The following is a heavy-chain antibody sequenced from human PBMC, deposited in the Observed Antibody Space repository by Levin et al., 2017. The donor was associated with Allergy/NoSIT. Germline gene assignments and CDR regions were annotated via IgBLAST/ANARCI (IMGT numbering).Heavy chain of an antibody. CDR1: GFTFSSYS. V-gene: IGHV3-21*01. CDR3: ARDPRSVVMDDY. J-gene: IGHJ4*02. CDR2: ISSSSSYI. D-gene: IGHD4-23*01. Sequence: GESLKISCAASGFTFSSYSMNWVRQAPGKGLEWVSSISSSSSYIYYADSVKGRFTISRDNAKNSLYLQMNSLRAEDTAVYYCARDPRSVVMDDYWGQGTLVTVSS.